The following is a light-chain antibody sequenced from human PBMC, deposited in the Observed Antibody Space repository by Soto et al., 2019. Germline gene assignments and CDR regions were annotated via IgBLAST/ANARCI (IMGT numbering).Light chain of an antibody. CDR3: QQYSQWPLYT. CDR1: QSISSTY. J-gene: IGKJ2*01. V-gene: IGKV3-15*01. Sequence: EIVLTQSPGTLSLSPGERATLSCRASQSISSTYLAWYQQKPGQAPRLLIYDASTRAAGVPARFSGSGSGTEFTLTVSSLQSEDFALYYCQQYSQWPLYTFGQGAKVDI. CDR2: DAS.